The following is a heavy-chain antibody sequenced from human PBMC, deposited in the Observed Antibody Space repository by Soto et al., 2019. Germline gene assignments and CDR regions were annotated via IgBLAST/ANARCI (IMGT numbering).Heavy chain of an antibody. CDR1: GGSISSYY. Sequence: SETLSLTCTVSGGSISSYYWSWIRQPPGKGLEWIGYIYYSGSTNYNPSLKSRVTISVDTSKNQFSLKLSSVTAADTAVYCCARSYSSSWYDSSTGWFDPWGQGTLVTVSS. CDR2: IYYSGST. D-gene: IGHD6-13*01. J-gene: IGHJ5*02. CDR3: ARSYSSSWYDSSTGWFDP. V-gene: IGHV4-59*01.